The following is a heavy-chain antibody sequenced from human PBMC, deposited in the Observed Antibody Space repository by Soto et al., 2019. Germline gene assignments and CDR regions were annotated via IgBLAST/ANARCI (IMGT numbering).Heavy chain of an antibody. J-gene: IGHJ4*02. Sequence: EVQLVESGGDLIQPGGSLRVSCAASGFTVSSNDMSWVRQAPGKGLEWVSLIYSSGSTHYADSVKGRFTISRDNSKNTVHLQMNTLRAEDMAVYYCARRPLNSNGAYWGQGTLVTVSS. CDR3: ARRPLNSNGAY. V-gene: IGHV3-53*01. CDR1: GFTVSSND. D-gene: IGHD3-22*01. CDR2: IYSSGST.